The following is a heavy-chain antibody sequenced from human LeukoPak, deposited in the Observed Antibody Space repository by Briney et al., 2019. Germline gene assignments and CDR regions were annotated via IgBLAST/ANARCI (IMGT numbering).Heavy chain of an antibody. CDR2: ISYDGSNK. J-gene: IGHJ6*02. Sequence: PGRSLRLSCAASGFAFSSYAMHWVRQAPGKGLEGVAVISYDGSNKYYADSVKGRFTISRDNSKNTLYLQMNSLRAEDTAVYYCARQYYYGSGSPLWYYYGMDVWGQGTTVTVSS. CDR1: GFAFSSYA. D-gene: IGHD3-10*01. V-gene: IGHV3-30-3*01. CDR3: ARQYYYGSGSPLWYYYGMDV.